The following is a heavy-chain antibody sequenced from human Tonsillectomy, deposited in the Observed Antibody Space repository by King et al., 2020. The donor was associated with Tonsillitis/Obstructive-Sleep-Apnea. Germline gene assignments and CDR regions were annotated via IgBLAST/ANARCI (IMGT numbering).Heavy chain of an antibody. CDR1: GGSITNSNYY. CDR2: IYYSGTT. V-gene: IGHV4-39*01. D-gene: IGHD1-7*01. CDR3: ARHNWNYANFDY. J-gene: IGHJ4*02. Sequence: QLQESGPGLVKPSETLSLICTVSGGSITNSNYYWGWIRQPPGKGLEWIGSIYYSGTTYYNPSLKSRVTISVDTSKNQFSLKLSSVTAADTAVYYCARHNWNYANFDYWGQGTLVTVSS.